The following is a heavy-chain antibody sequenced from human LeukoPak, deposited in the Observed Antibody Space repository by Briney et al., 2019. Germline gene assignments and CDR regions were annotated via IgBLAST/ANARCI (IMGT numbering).Heavy chain of an antibody. D-gene: IGHD1-26*01. V-gene: IGHV3-23*01. CDR3: ARDRGIVGATTRSSMVY. J-gene: IGHJ4*02. Sequence: GGSLRLSCAASGFSFSAYPMGWVRQAPGKGLQWLSGISASGDVTFHADRVKGRFTISRDNSKNTLYLQMNSLRAEDTAVYYCARDRGIVGATTRSSMVYWGQGTLVTVSS. CDR1: GFSFSAYP. CDR2: ISASGDVT.